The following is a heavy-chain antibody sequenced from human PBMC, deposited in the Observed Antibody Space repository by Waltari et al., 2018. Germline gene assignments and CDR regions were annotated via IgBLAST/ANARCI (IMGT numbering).Heavy chain of an antibody. V-gene: IGHV7-4-1*02. CDR3: ARDPSNILTGYNWFDP. D-gene: IGHD3-9*01. Sequence: QVQLVQSGSELKKPGASAKVSCKASGYTFTCYAMNWVRQAPGQALEWMGWINTNTGNPTYAQGFTGRFVFSLDTSVGTAYLQISSLKAEDTAVYYCARDPSNILTGYNWFDPWGQGTLVTVSS. J-gene: IGHJ5*02. CDR1: GYTFTCYA. CDR2: INTNTGNP.